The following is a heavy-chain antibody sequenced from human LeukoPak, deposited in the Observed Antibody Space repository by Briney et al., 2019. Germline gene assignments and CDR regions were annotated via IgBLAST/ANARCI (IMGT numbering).Heavy chain of an antibody. CDR1: GFTFSSYA. Sequence: GGSLRLSCAASGFTFSSYAMSWGRQAPGKGLEWVSAISGSGGSTYYADSVKGRFTISRDNSKNTRYLQMNSLTAEATAVYRCAKVPSSGWTWFDPWGQGTLVTVSS. J-gene: IGHJ5*02. D-gene: IGHD6-19*01. CDR2: ISGSGGST. CDR3: AKVPSSGWTWFDP. V-gene: IGHV3-23*01.